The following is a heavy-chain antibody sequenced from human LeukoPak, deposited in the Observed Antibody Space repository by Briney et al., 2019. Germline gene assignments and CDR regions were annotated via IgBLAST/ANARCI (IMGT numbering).Heavy chain of an antibody. J-gene: IGHJ4*02. CDR2: IYTGGNT. D-gene: IGHD6-19*01. V-gene: IGHV3-53*01. Sequence: GGSLRLSCAASGFTVDSNYLSWVRQAPGKGLEWVSTIYTGGNTYYAASVKGRFTISRDNAKNSLYLQMNSLRAEDTAVYYCARDRAVTGTGGFFDYWGQGTLVTVSS. CDR1: GFTVDSNY. CDR3: ARDRAVTGTGGFFDY.